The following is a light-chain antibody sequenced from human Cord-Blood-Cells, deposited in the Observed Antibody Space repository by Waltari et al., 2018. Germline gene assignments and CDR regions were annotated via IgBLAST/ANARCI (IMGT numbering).Light chain of an antibody. CDR2: DAS. J-gene: IGKJ4*01. V-gene: IGKV1-33*01. Sequence: DIQMTQSPSSLSASVGDRVTITCQASQDISNYLNWYQQKPGKAPKLLIYDASKLEPGVPSRFSGSGSGTDFTFTISSLQPEDIATYYCQQYDNLPLTFGGGTKVEIK. CDR1: QDISNY. CDR3: QQYDNLPLT.